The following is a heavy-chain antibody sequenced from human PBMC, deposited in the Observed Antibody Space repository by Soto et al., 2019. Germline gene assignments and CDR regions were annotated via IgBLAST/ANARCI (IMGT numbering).Heavy chain of an antibody. D-gene: IGHD3-10*01. CDR3: VRQPGGVATPGDDY. CDR1: GYNFDAFD. J-gene: IGHJ4*02. Sequence: QVQLVQSGAEVKKPGASVKVSCEASGYNFDAFDIHWVRQAAGHGLEWMGWMNPRTGDTAFAQECQDRVTMTSDTSRNTAYMEVSGLRSEDTAVYFCVRQPGGVATPGDDYWGQGTLVTVSS. CDR2: MNPRTGDT. V-gene: IGHV1-8*02.